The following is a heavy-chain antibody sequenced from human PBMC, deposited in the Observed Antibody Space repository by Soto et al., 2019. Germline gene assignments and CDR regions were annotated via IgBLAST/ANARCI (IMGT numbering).Heavy chain of an antibody. Sequence: GGSLRLSCAASRFSFSTYGMHWVRQTPGKGLEWVAAISYDGHNKYYADSVKGRFTISRDNSTSTLYLQMNSLRAEDTAVYYCAKECSDTWPTLDYWGQGTLVTVSS. J-gene: IGHJ4*02. CDR3: AKECSDTWPTLDY. CDR1: RFSFSTYG. V-gene: IGHV3-30*18. CDR2: ISYDGHNK. D-gene: IGHD3-10*02.